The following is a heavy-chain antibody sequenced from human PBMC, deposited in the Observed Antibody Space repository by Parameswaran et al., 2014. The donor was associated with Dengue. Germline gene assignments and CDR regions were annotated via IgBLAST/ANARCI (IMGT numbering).Heavy chain of an antibody. J-gene: IGHJ6*02. CDR2: INTNTGNP. V-gene: IGHV7-4-1*02. D-gene: IGHD6-6*01. Sequence: WVRQAPGQGLEWMGWINTNTGNPTYAQGFTERFVFSLDTSVSTAYLQISSLKAEDTAVYYCARDRWGWGQLVYYYYGMDVWGQGTTVTVSS. CDR3: ARDRWGWGQLVYYYYGMDV.